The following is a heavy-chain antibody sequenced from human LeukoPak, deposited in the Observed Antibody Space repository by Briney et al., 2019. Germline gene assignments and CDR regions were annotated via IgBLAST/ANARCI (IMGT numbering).Heavy chain of an antibody. J-gene: IGHJ4*02. CDR3: ARTMAYCGGDRRACGDY. CDR2: ISSSGSTI. CDR1: GFTFSSYE. Sequence: GGSLRLSCAASGFTFSSYEMNWVRQAPGKGLERVSYISSSGSTIYYADSVKGRFTISRDNAKNSLYLQMNSLRAEDTAVYYCARTMAYCGGDRRACGDYWGQGTLVTVSS. V-gene: IGHV3-48*03. D-gene: IGHD2-21*02.